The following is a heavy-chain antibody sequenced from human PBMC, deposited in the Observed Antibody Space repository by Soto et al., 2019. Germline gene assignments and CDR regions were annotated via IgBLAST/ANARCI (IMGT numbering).Heavy chain of an antibody. D-gene: IGHD3-9*01. CDR3: ARTRMTGPGNNWFDP. J-gene: IGHJ5*02. CDR1: GGSISSYY. V-gene: IGHV4-59*01. CDR2: IYYSGST. Sequence: PSETLSLTCTVSGGSISSYYWSWIRQPPGKGLEWIGYIYYSGSTNYNPSLKSRVTISVDTSKNQFSLKLSSVTAADTAVYYCARTRMTGPGNNWFDPWGQGTLVTVSS.